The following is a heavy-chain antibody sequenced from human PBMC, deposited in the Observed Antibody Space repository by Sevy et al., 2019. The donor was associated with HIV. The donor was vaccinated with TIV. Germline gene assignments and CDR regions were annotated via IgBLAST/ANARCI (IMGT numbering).Heavy chain of an antibody. D-gene: IGHD3-10*01. CDR2: VSGSGGKR. CDR3: ARRGNYYGDAFDF. J-gene: IGHJ3*01. V-gene: IGHV3-23*01. CDR1: GFTFSNYG. Sequence: RGSLRLSCAAFGFTFSNYGMTWVRQAPGKGLEWVSSVSGSGGKRYNADSVQGRFTISRDNSKNTLYLQMNSLRAEDTAVYYCARRGNYYGDAFDFWGQGTVVTVS.